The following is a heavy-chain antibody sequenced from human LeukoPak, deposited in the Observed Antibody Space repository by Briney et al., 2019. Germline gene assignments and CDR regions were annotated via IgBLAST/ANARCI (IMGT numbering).Heavy chain of an antibody. CDR1: GGSITSDY. D-gene: IGHD7-27*01. V-gene: IGHV4-59*12. J-gene: IGHJ4*02. CDR2: IYHSGST. CDR3: ASKINWGGVLWFDY. Sequence: SETLSLTCTVSGGSITSDYWSWIRQPPGKGLEWIGYIYHSGSTYYNPSLKSRVTISVDRSKSQFSLKLSSVTAADTAVYYCASKINWGGVLWFDYWGQGTLVTVSS.